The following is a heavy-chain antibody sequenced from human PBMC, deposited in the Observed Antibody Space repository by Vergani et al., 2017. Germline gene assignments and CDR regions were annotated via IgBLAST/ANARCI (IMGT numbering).Heavy chain of an antibody. CDR3: AKDRSVYDFWSGYTVAY. CDR2: ISSNGGST. J-gene: IGHJ4*02. Sequence: VQLVESGGGLVQPGGSLRLSCSASGFTFSNYAMHWVRQAPGKGLEYVSAISSNGGSTYYADSVKGRFTISRDNSKNTLYLQMNSLRAEDTAVYYCAKDRSVYDFWSGYTVAYWGQGTLVTVSS. V-gene: IGHV3-64*04. CDR1: GFTFSNYA. D-gene: IGHD3-3*01.